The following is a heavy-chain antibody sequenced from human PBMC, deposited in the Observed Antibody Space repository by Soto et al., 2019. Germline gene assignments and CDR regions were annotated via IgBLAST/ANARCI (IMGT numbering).Heavy chain of an antibody. CDR1: GYTFSSYG. D-gene: IGHD6-6*01. J-gene: IGHJ4*02. CDR2: ISGYNGNT. CDR3: AREGQLGY. V-gene: IGHV1-18*01. Sequence: QVQLVQSGAEVKKPGASVKVYCKTSGYTFSSYGFSWVRQAPGQGLEWIGWISGYNGNTNYAQRFQGRVTMTTDTATRTAYMELRSLRSADTAVYYCAREGQLGYWGQGTLVTVSS.